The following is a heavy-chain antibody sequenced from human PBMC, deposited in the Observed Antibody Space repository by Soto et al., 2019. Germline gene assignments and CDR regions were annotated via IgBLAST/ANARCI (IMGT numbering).Heavy chain of an antibody. D-gene: IGHD3-10*01. CDR2: ILNDGSNR. Sequence: QVQLVESGGGVVQPGRSLRLSCAASGFTFSNYGMHWVRQAPGKGLEWVAVILNDGSNRYHADSVKGRFTISRENSKNMMYLQMNSLRAEDTAVYYCARDDEYSGNGMDVWGQGTTVTVS. J-gene: IGHJ6*02. CDR1: GFTFSNYG. CDR3: ARDDEYSGNGMDV. V-gene: IGHV3-33*01.